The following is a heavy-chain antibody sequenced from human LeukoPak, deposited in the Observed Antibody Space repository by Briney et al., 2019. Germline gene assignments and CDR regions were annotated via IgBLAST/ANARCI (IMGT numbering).Heavy chain of an antibody. D-gene: IGHD3-10*01. CDR3: ARDLTGAHGY. CDR2: INHSGST. V-gene: IGHV4-39*07. CDR1: GGSISSGGYY. Sequence: SETLSLTCTVSGGSISSGGYYWSWIRQPPGKGLEWIGEINHSGSTNYNPSLKSRVTISVDTSKNQFSLKLSSVTAADTAVYYCARDLTGAHGYRGQGTLVTVSS. J-gene: IGHJ4*02.